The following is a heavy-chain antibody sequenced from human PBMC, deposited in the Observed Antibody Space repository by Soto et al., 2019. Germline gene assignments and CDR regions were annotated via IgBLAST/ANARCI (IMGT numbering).Heavy chain of an antibody. CDR1: GGSISSSNW. Sequence: QVQLQESGPGLVKPSGTLSLTCAVSGGSISSSNWWSWVRQPPGKGLEWIGEIYHSGSTNYNPSLKSRVTISVDKSKNQFSLKLSSVTAADTAVYYCARETHSSSSDDYGGNPSAFDIWGQGTMVTVSS. CDR2: IYHSGST. D-gene: IGHD4-17*01. J-gene: IGHJ3*02. CDR3: ARETHSSSSDDYGGNPSAFDI. V-gene: IGHV4-4*02.